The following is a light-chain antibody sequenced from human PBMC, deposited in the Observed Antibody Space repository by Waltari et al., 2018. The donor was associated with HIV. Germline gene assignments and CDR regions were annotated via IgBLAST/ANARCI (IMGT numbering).Light chain of an antibody. CDR2: RNN. CDR1: RYNIGSNY. CDR3: HCTDSSLMGPVV. J-gene: IGLJ2*01. Sequence: QSVLTQPPSASGTPGQRVTISCSGSRYNIGSNYVYWYQDLPGTAPKLLIYRNNQRPSGVPDRFSGSKSGTSASLVITGLQADDEAVYYCHCTDSSLMGPVVFGGGTKLTVL. V-gene: IGLV1-47*01.